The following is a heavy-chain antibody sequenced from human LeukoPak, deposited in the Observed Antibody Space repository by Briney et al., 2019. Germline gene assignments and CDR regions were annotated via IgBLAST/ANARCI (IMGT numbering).Heavy chain of an antibody. J-gene: IGHJ4*02. CDR1: GFTFSSYS. CDR3: ARSNSYGYFDY. D-gene: IGHD5-18*01. CDR2: ISSSSSTI. Sequence: GGSLRLSCAASGFTFSSYSMNWVRQAPGKGLEWVSYISSSSSTIYYADSVKGRFTISRDNAKNSLYLQMISLRAEDTAVYYCARSNSYGYFDYWGQGTLVTVSS. V-gene: IGHV3-48*01.